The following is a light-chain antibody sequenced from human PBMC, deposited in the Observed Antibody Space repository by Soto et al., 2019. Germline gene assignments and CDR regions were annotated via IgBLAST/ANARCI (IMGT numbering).Light chain of an antibody. Sequence: QSVLTQPPSVSAAPGQTVTISCSGSSSNIGNDYVSWYQQLPGTAPKLLIYDNNNRPLGIPDRFSGSKSGTSATLGITGLQTGDEADYYCGTWDSSLSAVVFGGGTKLTVL. J-gene: IGLJ2*01. CDR3: GTWDSSLSAVV. CDR1: SSNIGNDY. V-gene: IGLV1-51*01. CDR2: DNN.